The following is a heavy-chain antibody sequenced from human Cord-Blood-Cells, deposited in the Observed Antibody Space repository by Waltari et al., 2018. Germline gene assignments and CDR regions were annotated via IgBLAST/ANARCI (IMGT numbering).Heavy chain of an antibody. D-gene: IGHD2-15*01. CDR3: ARTCSGGSCYFDY. CDR1: GVTFSSYG. CDR2: IWYDGSNK. J-gene: IGHJ4*02. V-gene: IGHV3-33*01. Sequence: QVQLRESGGGVLQPGRSLRLSCAASGVTFSSYGMHWVRQAPGKGLEWVAVIWYDGSNKYYADSVKGRFTISRDNSKNTLYLQMNSLRAEDTAVYYCARTCSGGSCYFDYWGQGTLVTVSS.